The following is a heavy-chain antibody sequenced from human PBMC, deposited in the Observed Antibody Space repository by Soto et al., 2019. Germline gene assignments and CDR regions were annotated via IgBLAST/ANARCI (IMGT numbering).Heavy chain of an antibody. J-gene: IGHJ4*02. CDR3: ARAEYYDSSGYYPFDY. CDR2: ISYDGSNK. Sequence: HLGGSLRLSCAASGFTFSSYAMHWVRQAPGKGLEWVAVISYDGSNKYYADSVKGRFTISRDNSKNTLYLQMNSLRAEDTAVYYCARAEYYDSSGYYPFDYWGQGTLVTVSS. D-gene: IGHD3-22*01. V-gene: IGHV3-30-3*01. CDR1: GFTFSSYA.